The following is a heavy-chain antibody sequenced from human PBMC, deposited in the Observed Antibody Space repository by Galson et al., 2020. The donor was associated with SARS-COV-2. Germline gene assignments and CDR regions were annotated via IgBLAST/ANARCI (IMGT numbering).Heavy chain of an antibody. J-gene: IGHJ5*02. CDR2: KRFNGTTK. CDR3: ARGPPGSGWSCAS. V-gene: IGHV3-33*01. Sequence: HWDSPAPDKRPEQVAMKRFNGTTKYYADSVKGRFTISRDNSQNTLYLQLNSLRVEDTAIYFWARGPPGSGWSCASWGQGTLVTVSS. D-gene: IGHD6-19*01.